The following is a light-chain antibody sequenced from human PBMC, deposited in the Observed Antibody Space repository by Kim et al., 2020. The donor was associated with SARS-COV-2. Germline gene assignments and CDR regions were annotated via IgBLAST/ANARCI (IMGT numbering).Light chain of an antibody. Sequence: SSLPEAIADRAPIACQTGRGIISSFAWYQPKPGKAPKLLFFATSTLLSAVPSRFGAGGSGTDFTLTISSLQPEDFATYYCQQIKSFGAGTKVDIK. V-gene: IGKV1-9*01. CDR2: ATS. CDR3: QQIKS. CDR1: RGIISS. J-gene: IGKJ3*01.